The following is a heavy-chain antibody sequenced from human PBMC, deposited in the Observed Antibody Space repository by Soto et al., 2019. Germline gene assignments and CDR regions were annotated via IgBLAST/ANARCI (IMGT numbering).Heavy chain of an antibody. J-gene: IGHJ6*02. CDR1: GFTFDDYT. V-gene: IGHV3-43*01. CDR2: ISWDGGST. D-gene: IGHD3-9*01. Sequence: GGSLRLSCAASGFTFDDYTMHWVRQAPGKGLEWVSLISWDGGSTYYADSVKGRFTISRDNSKNSLYLQMNSLRTEDTALYYCAKDTRGRYFDWLLSPQNHFYGMDVWGQGTTVTVSS. CDR3: AKDTRGRYFDWLLSPQNHFYGMDV.